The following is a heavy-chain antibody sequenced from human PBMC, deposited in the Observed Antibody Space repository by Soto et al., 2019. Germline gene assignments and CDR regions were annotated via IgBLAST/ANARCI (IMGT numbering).Heavy chain of an antibody. Sequence: QVQLLESGGGVVQPGRSLRLSCAASGFTFNTYGMHWVRQAPGKGLEWVSVIAYDGSNRYYADSVKGRFTISRDNSKNTLYLQMNSPRPEDTAVYYCAKDGGTGKYYDYWGQGTLVTVSS. D-gene: IGHD2-8*02. CDR1: GFTFNTYG. J-gene: IGHJ4*02. V-gene: IGHV3-30*18. CDR3: AKDGGTGKYYDY. CDR2: IAYDGSNR.